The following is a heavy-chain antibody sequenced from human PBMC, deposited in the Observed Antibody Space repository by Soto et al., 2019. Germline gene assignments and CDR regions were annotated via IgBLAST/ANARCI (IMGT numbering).Heavy chain of an antibody. CDR2: IYSGGNT. CDR3: GSGPSTTWIDN. J-gene: IGHJ4*02. V-gene: IGHV4-39*01. Sequence: QLQVQESGPGQVKPSQTLSLTCTVSGGSITSHHYYWGWIRQPPGKGLEWIGSIYSGGNTYYNPSLRSRLTIFVDTAKNLISQKLTSVTAADSAIYYCGSGPSTTWIDNWGLGTQVSVSS. CDR1: GGSITSHHYY. D-gene: IGHD2-2*01.